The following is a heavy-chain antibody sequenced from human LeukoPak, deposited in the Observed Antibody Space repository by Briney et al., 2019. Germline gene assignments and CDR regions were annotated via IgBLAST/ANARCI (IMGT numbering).Heavy chain of an antibody. CDR1: GGSFSGYY. CDR2: INHSGST. D-gene: IGHD7-27*01. J-gene: IGHJ4*02. Sequence: SETLSLTCAVYGGSFSGYYWSWIRQPPGKGLEWIGEINHSGSTNDNPSLKSRVTISVDTSKNQCSLKLSSVTAADTAVYYCASLGTGDRVYWGQGTLVTVSS. V-gene: IGHV4-34*01. CDR3: ASLGTGDRVY.